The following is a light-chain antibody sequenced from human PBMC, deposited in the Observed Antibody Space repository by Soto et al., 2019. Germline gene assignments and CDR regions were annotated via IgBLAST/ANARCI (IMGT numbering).Light chain of an antibody. CDR2: DAS. V-gene: IGKV1-5*01. CDR1: QSISRW. J-gene: IGKJ1*01. CDR3: QQYNSNWT. Sequence: DIEMTQSPSSLSASVGDRVTITCRASQSISRWLAWYQQKQGKAPKLLIYDASTLESGVTSRFSGRGSGTEFTLTISSLQPDDFVTYYCQQYNSNWTFGQGPKVEI.